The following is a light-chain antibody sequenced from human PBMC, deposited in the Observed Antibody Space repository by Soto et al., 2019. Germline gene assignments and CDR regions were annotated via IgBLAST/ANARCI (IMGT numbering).Light chain of an antibody. CDR3: QQYNSWPET. CDR1: QSVRSS. Sequence: VLTQSPGTLSLSPGERASLFCRASQSVRSSLAWYQQKPGQAPRLFIYDASTRATGIPARFSGSGSGTEFTLTISSLQSEDFAVYYCQQYNSWPETFGQGTKVDIK. CDR2: DAS. J-gene: IGKJ1*01. V-gene: IGKV3-15*01.